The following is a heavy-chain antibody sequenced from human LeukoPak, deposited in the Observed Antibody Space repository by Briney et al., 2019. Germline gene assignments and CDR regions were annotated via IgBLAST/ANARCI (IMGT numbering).Heavy chain of an antibody. V-gene: IGHV1-2*02. CDR3: ATMATTYFDY. J-gene: IGHJ4*02. CDR1: GYTFTCYY. CDR2: ISPNSGGT. D-gene: IGHD5-24*01. Sequence: GASVKVSCKASGYTFTCYYMHWVRQAPGQGVEWVGWISPNSGGTNYAQKFQRRLTMTRHTSISTAYMELSRLRSDDTAVYYCATMATTYFDYWGQGTLVTVSS.